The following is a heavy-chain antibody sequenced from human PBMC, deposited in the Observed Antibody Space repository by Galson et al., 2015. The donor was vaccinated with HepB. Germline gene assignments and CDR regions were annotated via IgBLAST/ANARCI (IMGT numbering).Heavy chain of an antibody. D-gene: IGHD6-19*01. CDR3: AKDPYLYSARAGTMAGFDY. CDR1: GFTFSNYG. Sequence: SLRLSCAASGFTFSNYGMHWVRQAPGKGLAWVAVISYVGSNKYYADSVKGRFTISSDKSKNTLYLQMNSLRAEDKALYYCAKDPYLYSARAGTMAGFDYWGQGTLVTVSS. CDR2: ISYVGSNK. J-gene: IGHJ4*02. V-gene: IGHV3-30*18.